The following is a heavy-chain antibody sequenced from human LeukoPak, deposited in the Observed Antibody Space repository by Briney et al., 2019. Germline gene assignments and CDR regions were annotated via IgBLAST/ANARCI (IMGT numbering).Heavy chain of an antibody. CDR3: ARLRAAGLYYYYYYMDV. D-gene: IGHD2-15*01. J-gene: IGHJ6*03. Sequence: GGSLRLSCAASGFTFSSYAMSWVRQAPGKGLELVSAISGSGGSTYYADSVKGRFTISRDNSKNTLYLQMNSLRAEDTAVYYCARLRAAGLYYYYYYMDVWGKGTTVTVSS. CDR1: GFTFSSYA. CDR2: ISGSGGST. V-gene: IGHV3-23*01.